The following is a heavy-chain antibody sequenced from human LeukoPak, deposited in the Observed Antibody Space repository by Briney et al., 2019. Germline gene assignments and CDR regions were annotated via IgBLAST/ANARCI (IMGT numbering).Heavy chain of an antibody. CDR1: GGTFSSYA. J-gene: IGHJ3*02. Sequence: SVKVSCKASGGTFSSYAISWVRQAPGQGLEWMGRIIPILGIANYAQKFQGRVTITADKSTSTAYMELSSLRSEDTAVYYCARPRRYYDSSGYYYVYPDAFDIWGQGTMVTVSS. CDR3: ARPRRYYDSSGYYYVYPDAFDI. CDR2: IIPILGIA. D-gene: IGHD3-22*01. V-gene: IGHV1-69*04.